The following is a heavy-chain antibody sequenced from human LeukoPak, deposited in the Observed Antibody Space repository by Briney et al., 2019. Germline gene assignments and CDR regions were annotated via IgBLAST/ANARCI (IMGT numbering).Heavy chain of an antibody. J-gene: IGHJ4*02. Sequence: PGGSLRLSCVGAGLTFSNYAMTWVRQAPGKGPGWVSGISGSGDRTYYADSVKGRFTISRDNSKNTLYLQMNSLTDDDSAVYYCAKDRIPVAGRQDIWDYWGQGTLVTVSS. V-gene: IGHV3-23*01. CDR2: ISGSGDRT. CDR3: AKDRIPVAGRQDIWDY. D-gene: IGHD6-19*01. CDR1: GLTFSNYA.